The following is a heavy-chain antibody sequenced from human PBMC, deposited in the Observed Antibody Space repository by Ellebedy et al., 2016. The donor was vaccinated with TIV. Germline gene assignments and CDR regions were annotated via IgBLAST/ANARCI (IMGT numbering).Heavy chain of an antibody. Sequence: SETLSLXXAVYGGSFSGYYWSWIRQPPGKGLEWIGEINHSGSTNYNPSLKSRVTISVDTSKNQFSLKLSSVTAADTAVYYCARARGGNSLYYFDYWGQGTLVTVSS. CDR2: INHSGST. CDR3: ARARGGNSLYYFDY. D-gene: IGHD4-23*01. V-gene: IGHV4-34*01. J-gene: IGHJ4*02. CDR1: GGSFSGYY.